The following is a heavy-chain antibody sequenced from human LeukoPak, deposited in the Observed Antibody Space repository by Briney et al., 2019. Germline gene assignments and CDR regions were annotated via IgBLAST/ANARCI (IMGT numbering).Heavy chain of an antibody. CDR3: AREGGYSGYDTYYYYYLDV. V-gene: IGHV3-74*01. J-gene: IGHJ6*03. Sequence: GSLRLSCAASGFTFSSYWMHWVRQAPGKGLVWVSRINSDGSSTTYADSVKGRFTISRDNAKNSLYLQVNSLRAEDTAVYYCAREGGYSGYDTYYYYYLDVWGKGTTVTVSS. CDR2: INSDGSST. D-gene: IGHD5-12*01. CDR1: GFTFSSYW.